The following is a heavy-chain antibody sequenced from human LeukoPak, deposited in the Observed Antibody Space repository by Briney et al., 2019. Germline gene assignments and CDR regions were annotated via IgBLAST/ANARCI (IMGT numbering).Heavy chain of an antibody. D-gene: IGHD1-26*01. V-gene: IGHV3-74*01. CDR1: GFTFSSYW. Sequence: GSLRLSCAASGFTFSSYWMHWVRQAPGKGLVWVSRLNSDGSCTSYANSVKGRFTISRDNAKNTLYLQMNSLRAEDTAVYYCAKGGGSYQYYFDYWGQGTLVTVSS. CDR2: LNSDGSCT. CDR3: AKGGGSYQYYFDY. J-gene: IGHJ4*02.